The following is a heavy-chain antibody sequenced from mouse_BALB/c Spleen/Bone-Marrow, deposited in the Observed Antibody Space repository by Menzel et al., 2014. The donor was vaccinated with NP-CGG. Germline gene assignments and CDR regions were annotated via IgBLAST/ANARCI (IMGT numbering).Heavy chain of an antibody. V-gene: IGHV1-80*01. CDR3: TRSTATFDY. CDR1: GYAFXAYW. J-gene: IGHJ2*01. CDR2: IYPGDGDT. D-gene: IGHD1-2*01. Sequence: QVQLQQSGAELVRPGSSVKISRKASGYAFXAYWMNWVKQRPGQGLEWIGQIYPGDGDTNYNGKFKGKATLTADKSSSTAYMQLSSLTSEDSAVYFCTRSTATFDYWGQGTTLTVSS.